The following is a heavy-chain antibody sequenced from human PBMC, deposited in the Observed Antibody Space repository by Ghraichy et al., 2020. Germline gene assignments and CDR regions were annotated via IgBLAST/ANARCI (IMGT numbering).Heavy chain of an antibody. CDR1: GDSVTSGDFY. Sequence: SETLSLTCTVSGDSVTSGDFYWSWIRQAPGKGLEWIGYIYYSESTYYNPSLKSRISISMDTSKNQFSLKLSSVTAADTAVYYCARDRSVWGNYRPSFDYWGQGTLVTVSS. CDR3: ARDRSVWGNYRPSFDY. J-gene: IGHJ4*02. D-gene: IGHD3-16*02. V-gene: IGHV4-30-4*01. CDR2: IYYSEST.